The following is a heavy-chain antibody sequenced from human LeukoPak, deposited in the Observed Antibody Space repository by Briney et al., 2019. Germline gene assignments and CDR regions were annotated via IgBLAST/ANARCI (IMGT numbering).Heavy chain of an antibody. CDR2: ISAYNGNT. V-gene: IGHV1-18*04. CDR1: GYTFTGYY. D-gene: IGHD3-22*01. J-gene: IGHJ6*03. CDR3: ARAKPTYYYDSSGYQGYMDV. Sequence: ASVKVSCKASGYTFTGYYMHWVRQAPGQGLEWMGWISAYNGNTNYAQKLQGRVTMTTDTSTSTAYMELRSLRSDDTAVYYCARAKPTYYYDSSGYQGYMDVWGEGTTVTVSS.